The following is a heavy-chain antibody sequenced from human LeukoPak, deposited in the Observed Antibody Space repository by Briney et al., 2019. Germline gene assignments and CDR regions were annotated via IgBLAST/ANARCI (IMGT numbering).Heavy chain of an antibody. V-gene: IGHV1-46*01. J-gene: IGHJ3*02. D-gene: IGHD3-3*01. CDR1: GYTFTSYY. CDR3: ASSVLEWLVFDI. Sequence: ASVKVSCKASGYTFTSYYMHWVRQAPGQGHERMGIINPSVGSTSYAQKFQGRVTMTRDMSTSTVYMELSSLRSEDTAVYYCASSVLEWLVFDIWGQGTMVTVSS. CDR2: INPSVGST.